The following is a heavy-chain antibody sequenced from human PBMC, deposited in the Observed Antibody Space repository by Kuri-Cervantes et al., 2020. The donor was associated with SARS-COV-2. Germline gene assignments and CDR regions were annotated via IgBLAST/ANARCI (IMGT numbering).Heavy chain of an antibody. CDR1: GFTLSSYG. D-gene: IGHD3-16*02. V-gene: IGHV3-30*19. Sequence: GESLKISCAASGFTLSSYGMHWVRQAPGKGLEWVAVISYDGSNKYYADSVKGRFTISRDNSKNTLYLQMNSLRAEDTAVYYCQSFGGVIVQNWGQGTLVTVSS. CDR3: QSFGGVIVQN. J-gene: IGHJ4*02. CDR2: ISYDGSNK.